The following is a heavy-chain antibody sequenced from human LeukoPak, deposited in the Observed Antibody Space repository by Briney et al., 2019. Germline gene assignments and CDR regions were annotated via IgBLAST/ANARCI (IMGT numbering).Heavy chain of an antibody. V-gene: IGHV3-30*02. CDR1: GFIFSSYG. Sequence: GGSLRLSCAASGFIFSSYGMHWVRQAPDKGLEWVAFIRYDGSRKYYADSVKGRFTISRDNSKNTLYLQMNSLRAEDTAMYYCAKVSLNMVNDAFDIWGQGTMVTVSS. CDR2: IRYDGSRK. J-gene: IGHJ3*02. D-gene: IGHD4/OR15-4a*01. CDR3: AKVSLNMVNDAFDI.